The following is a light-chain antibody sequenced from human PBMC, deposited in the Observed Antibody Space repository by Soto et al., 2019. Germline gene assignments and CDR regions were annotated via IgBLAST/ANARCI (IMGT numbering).Light chain of an antibody. J-gene: IGKJ1*01. Sequence: EIVVTQSPISLCLCGLEIATLSCRASQSVTNRYLAWYRQKPGQAPRLLIFGASIRDTGIPDRFSGSGSGTDFTLTINRLEPEDFAVYYCQQYGSSPGTFGQGTKVDIK. CDR1: QSVTNRY. CDR2: GAS. CDR3: QQYGSSPGT. V-gene: IGKV3-20*01.